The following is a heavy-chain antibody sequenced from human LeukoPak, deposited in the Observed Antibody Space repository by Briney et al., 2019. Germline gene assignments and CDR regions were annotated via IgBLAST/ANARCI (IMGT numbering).Heavy chain of an antibody. V-gene: IGHV1-18*01. Sequence: ASVKVSCKASGYTFTTYGISWVRQAPGQGLEWMGGIIPIFGTANYAQKFQGRVTMTTDTSTSTAYMELRSLRSDDTAVYYCARAYYDFWSGHSDYYYYHMDVWGKGTTVTVSS. J-gene: IGHJ6*03. CDR3: ARAYYDFWSGHSDYYYYHMDV. D-gene: IGHD3-3*01. CDR1: GYTFTTYG. CDR2: IIPIFGTA.